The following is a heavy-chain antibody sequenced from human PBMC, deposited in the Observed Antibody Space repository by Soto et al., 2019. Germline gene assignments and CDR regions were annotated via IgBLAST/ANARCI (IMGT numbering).Heavy chain of an antibody. J-gene: IGHJ6*02. CDR2: ISAYNGNT. V-gene: IGHV1-18*04. CDR3: ASGNIVVVPAAEKTNYYHYYGMDV. D-gene: IGHD2-2*01. CDR1: GYTFTSYG. Sequence: ASVKVSCKASGYTFTSYGISWVRQAPGQGLEWMGWISAYNGNTNYAQKLQGRVTMTTDTSTSTAYMELRSLRSDDTAVYYCASGNIVVVPAAEKTNYYHYYGMDVWGQGTTVTLSS.